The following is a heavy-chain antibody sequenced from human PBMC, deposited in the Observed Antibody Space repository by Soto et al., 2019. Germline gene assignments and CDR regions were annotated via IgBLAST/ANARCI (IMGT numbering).Heavy chain of an antibody. Sequence: QVQLVQSGAEVKKPGASAKVSCKASGYTFTSYAMHWVLQAPGQRLEWMGWINAGTGNTKYSQKFRGRVIITRDTSASTAYMELSSLRSEDTAVYYCAGCYHGNLPSIWGQGTMVTVSS. V-gene: IGHV1-3*01. J-gene: IGHJ3*02. CDR2: INAGTGNT. CDR1: GYTFTSYA. D-gene: IGHD3-16*02. CDR3: AGCYHGNLPSI.